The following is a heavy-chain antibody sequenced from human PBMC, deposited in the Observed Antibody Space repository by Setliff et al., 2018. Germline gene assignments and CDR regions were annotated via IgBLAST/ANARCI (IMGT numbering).Heavy chain of an antibody. CDR3: ARMSGFQYLDV. J-gene: IGHJ6*04. Sequence: PSETLSLTCTVSGDSISSRRNYWGWFRQPAGKELEWIGQIYTSWSTNYNPSLRSRVTISLDTSKNQFSLSLTSVTAEDTAVYYCARMSGFQYLDVWDKGTTVTVSS. D-gene: IGHD2-2*02. V-gene: IGHV4-61*09. CDR1: GDSISSRRNY. CDR2: IYTSWST.